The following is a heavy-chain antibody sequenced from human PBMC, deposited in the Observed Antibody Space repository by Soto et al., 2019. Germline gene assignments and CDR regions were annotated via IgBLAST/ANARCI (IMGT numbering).Heavy chain of an antibody. CDR2: INDSGNI. CDR3: ARGLILWFGELSRRGGYYYYMDV. J-gene: IGHJ6*03. CDR1: GGSFSGYQ. V-gene: IGHV4-34*01. Sequence: QVQLQQWGAGLLKPSETLSLTCAVYGGSFSGYQWTWIRQTPGKGLEWIGEINDSGNINYNPSLKIRVTIWVDTAKKQISLKLSSVTAADTAVYYCARGLILWFGELSRRGGYYYYMDVWGKGTSVTVSS. D-gene: IGHD3-10*01.